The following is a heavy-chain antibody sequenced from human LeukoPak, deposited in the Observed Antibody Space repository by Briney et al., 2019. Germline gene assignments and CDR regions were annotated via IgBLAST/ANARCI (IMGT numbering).Heavy chain of an antibody. CDR3: AKDPFATMIVVAYYFDY. D-gene: IGHD3-22*01. CDR1: GFTFSSYA. J-gene: IGHJ4*02. V-gene: IGHV3-23*01. Sequence: GGSLRLPCAASGFTFSSYAMSWVRQAPGKGLEWVSAISGSGGSTYYADSVKGRFTISRDNSKNTLYLQMNSLRAEDTAVYYCAKDPFATMIVVAYYFDYWGQGTLVTVSS. CDR2: ISGSGGST.